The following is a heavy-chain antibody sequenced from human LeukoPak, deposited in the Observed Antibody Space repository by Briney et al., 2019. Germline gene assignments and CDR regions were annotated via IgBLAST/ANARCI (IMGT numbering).Heavy chain of an antibody. CDR2: LSPNSGVT. CDR3: ARESSGSFYEVSFDY. Sequence: ASVKVSCKTFGYTFTGYIHWVRQAPGQGLEWMGRLSPNSGVTHYAQKFQGRVTMTRDTSINTAYMELSRLRSDDTAVYYCARESSGSFYEVSFDYWGQGTLVTVSS. V-gene: IGHV1-2*06. CDR1: GYTFTGY. J-gene: IGHJ4*02. D-gene: IGHD1-26*01.